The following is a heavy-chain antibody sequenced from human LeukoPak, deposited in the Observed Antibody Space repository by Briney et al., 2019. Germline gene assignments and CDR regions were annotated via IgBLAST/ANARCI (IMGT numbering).Heavy chain of an antibody. CDR1: GFTFSNAW. Sequence: GGSLRLSCAASGFTFSNAWMSWVRQAPGKGLEWVGRIKSKTDGGSTDYATPVKGRFTISRDNSKITLYLQMNSLKTEDTAVYYCTTDPRYSSSWYGYYYYYYGMDVWGQGTTVTVSS. D-gene: IGHD6-13*01. J-gene: IGHJ6*02. V-gene: IGHV3-15*01. CDR2: IKSKTDGGST. CDR3: TTDPRYSSSWYGYYYYYYGMDV.